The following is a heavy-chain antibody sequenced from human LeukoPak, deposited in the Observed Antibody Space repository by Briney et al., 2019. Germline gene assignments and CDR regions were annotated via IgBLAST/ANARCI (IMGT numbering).Heavy chain of an antibody. CDR2: IDPNTGGT. CDR1: EYTFTGSY. Sequence: ASVKVSCKASEYTFTGSYMHWVRQAPGQGLEWMGWIDPNTGGTNYAQRFQGRVTMTRDTSISTAYMELSRLRSDDTVVYYCARYYYYYMDVWGKGTTVTVSS. J-gene: IGHJ6*03. CDR3: ARYYYYYMDV. V-gene: IGHV1-2*02.